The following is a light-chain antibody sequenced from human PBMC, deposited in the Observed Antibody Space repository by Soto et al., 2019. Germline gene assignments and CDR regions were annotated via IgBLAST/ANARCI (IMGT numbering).Light chain of an antibody. Sequence: SYELTQPPSVSVAPGKTASISCGGTNIGSTGVHWYQQKPRQAPVLVIYSDTDLPPVIPERFSGSTSANLATLTISRVEAGHDADYYCQVWDSGSAHVVFGGGT. V-gene: IGLV3-21*04. CDR1: NIGSTG. CDR2: SDT. CDR3: QVWDSGSAHVV. J-gene: IGLJ2*01.